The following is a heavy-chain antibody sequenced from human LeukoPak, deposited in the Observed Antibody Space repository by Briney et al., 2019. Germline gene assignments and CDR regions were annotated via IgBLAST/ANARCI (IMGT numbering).Heavy chain of an antibody. J-gene: IGHJ4*02. D-gene: IGHD1-26*01. CDR1: GYTFTSYG. V-gene: IGHV1-18*01. CDR3: ARELWWELPNFDY. Sequence: ASVKVSCKASGYTFTSYGISWVRQAPGQGLEWMGWISAHNGNTNYEEKVQGRVTMTTDTSTSTAYMELRSLRSDDTAVYYCARELWWELPNFDYWGQGTLVTVSS. CDR2: ISAHNGNT.